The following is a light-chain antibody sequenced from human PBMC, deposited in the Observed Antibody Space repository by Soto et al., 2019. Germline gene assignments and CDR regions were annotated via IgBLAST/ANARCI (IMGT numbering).Light chain of an antibody. J-gene: IGKJ1*01. CDR1: QSVTSSY. CDR3: QQYGTLLAWT. CDR2: DAS. Sequence: EIVLTPSPGTLPLSPGQRATLSCRASQSVTSSYLAWYQQKPGQAPRLLIYDASIRATGIPDRFSGSGSGTDFTLTISRLEPEDFAVYYCQQYGTLLAWTFGQGTKVDIK. V-gene: IGKV3-20*01.